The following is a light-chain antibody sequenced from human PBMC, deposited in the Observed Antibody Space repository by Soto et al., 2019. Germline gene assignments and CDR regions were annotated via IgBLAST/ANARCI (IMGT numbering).Light chain of an antibody. V-gene: IGLV1-40*01. CDR3: QSYDYNLSGVL. Sequence: QSVLTQPPSASGTPGQRVSISCSGGSSNIGASYDVHWYQQVPGTAPKLLIYGNFNRPSGVPDRFSGSKSGTSASLAITGLQAEDEADYYCQSYDYNLSGVLFGGGTKVTVL. CDR2: GNF. J-gene: IGLJ2*01. CDR1: SSNIGASYD.